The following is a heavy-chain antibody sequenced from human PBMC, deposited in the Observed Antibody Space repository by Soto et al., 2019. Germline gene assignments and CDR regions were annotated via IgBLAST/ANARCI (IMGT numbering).Heavy chain of an antibody. CDR3: PRDPMDGCGWYFDH. CDR2: ISASNGNT. Sequence: GSVKVSCKASGFTFNTYAINWVRQAPGQGLEYMGWISASNGNTNHAQKFRGRVTMTTDASTSTAYMELRSLRSDDTAVYHCPRDPMDGCGWYFDHWGQGTLVTASS. J-gene: IGHJ4*02. D-gene: IGHD5-12*01. CDR1: GFTFNTYA. V-gene: IGHV1-18*04.